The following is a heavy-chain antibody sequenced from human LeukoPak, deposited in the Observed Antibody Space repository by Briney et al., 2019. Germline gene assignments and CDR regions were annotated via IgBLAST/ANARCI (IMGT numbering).Heavy chain of an antibody. CDR2: IKQDGSEK. CDR3: AGGPGFLIDC. CDR1: GFTFSSYA. D-gene: IGHD3-3*01. J-gene: IGHJ4*02. V-gene: IGHV3-7*01. Sequence: GGSLRLSCAASGFTFSSYAMSWVRQAPGKGLEWVANIKQDGSEKHYVDSVKGRLTISRDNAKNLLYLQMNSLRVEDTAVYYCAGGPGFLIDCWGQGTLVTVSS.